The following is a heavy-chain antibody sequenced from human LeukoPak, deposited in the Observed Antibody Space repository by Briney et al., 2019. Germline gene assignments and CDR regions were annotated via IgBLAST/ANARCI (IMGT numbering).Heavy chain of an antibody. CDR2: MNPNSGNT. J-gene: IGHJ5*02. CDR3: ARGVDERIRYFDWLPQYNWFDP. V-gene: IGHV1-8*03. Sequence: ASVKVSCKASGYTFTSYDINWVRQATGQGLEWMGWMNPNSGNTGYAQKFQGRVTITRNTSISTAYMELTSLRSEDTAVYYCARGVDERIRYFDWLPQYNWFDPWAREPWSPSPQ. D-gene: IGHD3-9*01. CDR1: GYTFTSYD.